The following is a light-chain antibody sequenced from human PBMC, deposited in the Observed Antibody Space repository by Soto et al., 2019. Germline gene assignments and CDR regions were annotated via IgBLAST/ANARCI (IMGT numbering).Light chain of an antibody. CDR2: GAS. CDR3: QQYHSWPA. V-gene: IGKV3-15*01. Sequence: EIVMTQSPATLSLSPGERATLSCRASQSLTTDLAWYQQKPGQSPRLLIYGASTRATGIPDRFSGSGSGTEFTLTISSLQSEDSAVYYCQQYHSWPAFGQGTKVDIK. CDR1: QSLTTD. J-gene: IGKJ1*01.